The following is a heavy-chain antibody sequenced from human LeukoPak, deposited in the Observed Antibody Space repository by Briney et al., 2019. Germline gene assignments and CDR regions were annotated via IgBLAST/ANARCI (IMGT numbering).Heavy chain of an antibody. CDR1: GYSFTSYW. D-gene: IGHD3-10*01. CDR3: ARSRGFGELLFDYFDY. V-gene: IGHV5-51*01. CDR2: IYPGDSDT. J-gene: IGHJ4*02. Sequence: GESLKISCKGSGYSFTSYWIGWVRQMPGKGLEWMGIIYPGDSDTRYSPSFQGQVTISADKSISTAYLQWSSLKASDTAMYYCARSRGFGELLFDYFDYWGQGTLVTVSS.